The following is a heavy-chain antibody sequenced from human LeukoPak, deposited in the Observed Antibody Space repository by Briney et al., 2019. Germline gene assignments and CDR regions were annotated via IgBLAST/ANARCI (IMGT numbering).Heavy chain of an antibody. J-gene: IGHJ4*02. D-gene: IGHD3-22*01. CDR3: ARGQGMGYYFRY. V-gene: IGHV4-34*01. CDR1: GGSFSGYY. CDR2: INHSGST. Sequence: SETLSLTCAVYGGSFSGYYWSWIRQPPGKGLEWIGEINHSGSTNYNPSLKSRVTISVDTSKNQFSLKLSSVTAADTAVYYCARGQGMGYYFRYWGQGTLVTASS.